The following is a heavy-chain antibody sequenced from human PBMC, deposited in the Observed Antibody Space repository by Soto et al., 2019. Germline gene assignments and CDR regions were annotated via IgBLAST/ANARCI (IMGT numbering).Heavy chain of an antibody. CDR1: IGSISSYY. V-gene: IGHV4-59*01. Sequence: QVQLRASGPGLVMPAETLSLTCTVSIGSISSYYWSWIRQPPGKGLEWIGYIYYSGSTNYNPSLKSRVTISVDTSKNQFSLKLSSVTAADTAVYYCARQYGDYVRGAFDIWGQGTIVTVSS. D-gene: IGHD4-17*01. CDR2: IYYSGST. CDR3: ARQYGDYVRGAFDI. J-gene: IGHJ3*02.